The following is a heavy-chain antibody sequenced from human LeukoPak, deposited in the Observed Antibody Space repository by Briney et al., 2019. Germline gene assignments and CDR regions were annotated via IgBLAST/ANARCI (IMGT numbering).Heavy chain of an antibody. J-gene: IGHJ4*02. V-gene: IGHV3-48*01. CDR1: GFSFSIYY. Sequence: PGGSLRLSCVASGFSFSIYYMNWVRQAPGKGLEWLSHITGNSDTIYYADSVKGRFTVSRDNAKNSLYLQMTSLRAEDTAVYYCVRDSTVGVDNWGQRTLVTVP. CDR3: VRDSTVGVDN. CDR2: ITGNSDTI. D-gene: IGHD4-23*01.